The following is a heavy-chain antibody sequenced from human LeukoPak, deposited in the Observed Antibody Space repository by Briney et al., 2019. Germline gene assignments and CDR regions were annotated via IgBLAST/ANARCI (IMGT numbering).Heavy chain of an antibody. CDR1: GYTLTELS. D-gene: IGHD1-1*01. V-gene: IGHV1-24*01. Sequence: ASVRVSCKVSGYTLTELSMHWVRQAPGKGLEWMGGFDPEDGETIYAQKFQGRVTMTEDTSTDTAYMELSSLRSEDTAVYYCATAFQRPGVQLERQDAFDIWGQGTMVTVSS. CDR2: FDPEDGET. CDR3: ATAFQRPGVQLERQDAFDI. J-gene: IGHJ3*02.